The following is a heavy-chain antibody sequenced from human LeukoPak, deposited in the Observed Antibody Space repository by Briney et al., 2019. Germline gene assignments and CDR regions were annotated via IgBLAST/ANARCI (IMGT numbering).Heavy chain of an antibody. D-gene: IGHD3-10*01. CDR2: INHNSGGT. CDR3: ARGLWFGDNGDY. Sequence: ASVKVSCKASGYTFTGYYMHWVRQAPGQGLEWMGWINHNSGGTNYAQKFQGRVTMTRDTSISTAYMELSRLRSDDTAVYYCARGLWFGDNGDYWGQGTLVTVSS. J-gene: IGHJ4*02. V-gene: IGHV1-2*02. CDR1: GYTFTGYY.